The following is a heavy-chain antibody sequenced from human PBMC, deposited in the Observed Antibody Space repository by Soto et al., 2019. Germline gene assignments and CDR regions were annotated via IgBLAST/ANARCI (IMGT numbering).Heavy chain of an antibody. CDR3: ARDMVRGLYPEYFQH. V-gene: IGHV3-66*01. J-gene: IGHJ1*01. CDR1: GFTVSSNY. Sequence: EVQLVESGGGLVQPGGSLRLSCAASGFTVSSNYMSWVRQAPGKGLEWVSVIYSGVSTYYADSVKGRFTISRDNSKNTLYLQMNSLRAEDTAVYYCARDMVRGLYPEYFQHWGQGTLVTVSS. D-gene: IGHD3-10*01. CDR2: IYSGVST.